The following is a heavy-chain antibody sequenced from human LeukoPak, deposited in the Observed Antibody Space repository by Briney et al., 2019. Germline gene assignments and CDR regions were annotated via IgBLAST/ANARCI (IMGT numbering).Heavy chain of an antibody. Sequence: SETLSLTCAVYGGSFSGYYWSWIRQPPGKGLEWIGEINHSGSTNYNPSLKSRVTIPVDTSKNQFSLKLSSVTAADTAVYYCARGPGGAFDIWGQGTMVTVSS. CDR1: GGSFSGYY. V-gene: IGHV4-34*01. CDR3: ARGPGGAFDI. J-gene: IGHJ3*02. CDR2: INHSGST. D-gene: IGHD3-10*01.